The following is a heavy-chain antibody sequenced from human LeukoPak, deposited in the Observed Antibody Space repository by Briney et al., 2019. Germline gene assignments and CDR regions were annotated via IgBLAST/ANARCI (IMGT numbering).Heavy chain of an antibody. CDR2: ISSSSSYI. Sequence: PGGSLRLSCAASGFTFSSYSMNWVRQAPGKGLEWVSSISSSSSYIYYADSVKGRFTISRDNAKNSLYLQMNSLRAEDTAVYYCARGKGRTYYDFWSGYDLDYWGQGTLVTVSS. V-gene: IGHV3-21*01. CDR3: ARGKGRTYYDFWSGYDLDY. CDR1: GFTFSSYS. J-gene: IGHJ4*02. D-gene: IGHD3-3*01.